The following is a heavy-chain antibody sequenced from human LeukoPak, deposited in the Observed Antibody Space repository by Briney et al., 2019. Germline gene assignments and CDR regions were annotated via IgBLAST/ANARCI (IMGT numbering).Heavy chain of an antibody. J-gene: IGHJ4*02. CDR3: ARGSDTFHADY. V-gene: IGHV3-30-3*01. Sequence: GRSLRLSCAASGFTLSRYTLHWVRQAPGKGLEWVAVISFDGTNKYYANSVKGRFTISRDNSRNTLSLQMDSLRAEDTAVYYCARGSDTFHADYWGQGTLVTVSS. CDR1: GFTLSRYT. D-gene: IGHD5-18*01. CDR2: ISFDGTNK.